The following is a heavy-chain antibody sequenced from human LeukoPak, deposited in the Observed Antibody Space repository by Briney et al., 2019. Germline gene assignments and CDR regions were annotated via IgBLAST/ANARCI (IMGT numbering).Heavy chain of an antibody. D-gene: IGHD3-22*01. CDR2: IYYSGST. Sequence: PSETLSLTCAVSGYSISSGYYWGWIRQPPGKGLEWIGSIYYSGSTYYNPSLKSRVTISVDTSKNQFSLKLSSVTAADTAVYYCARARITMIAIFDYWGQGTLVTVSS. V-gene: IGHV4-38-2*01. CDR1: GYSISSGYY. J-gene: IGHJ4*02. CDR3: ARARITMIAIFDY.